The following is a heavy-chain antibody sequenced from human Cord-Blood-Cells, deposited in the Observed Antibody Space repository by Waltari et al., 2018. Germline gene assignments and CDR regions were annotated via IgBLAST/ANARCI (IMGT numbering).Heavy chain of an antibody. D-gene: IGHD4-17*01. V-gene: IGHV1-69*06. Sequence: QVQLVQSGAEVKKPGSSVKVSCKASGGPFSSYAISWVRQAPGQGLEWMGGIIPIFGTANYAQKFQGRVTITADKSTSTAYMELSSLRSEDTAVYYCARDGNYGDYEDYYGMDVWGQGTTVTVSS. CDR1: GGPFSSYA. J-gene: IGHJ6*02. CDR3: ARDGNYGDYEDYYGMDV. CDR2: IIPIFGTA.